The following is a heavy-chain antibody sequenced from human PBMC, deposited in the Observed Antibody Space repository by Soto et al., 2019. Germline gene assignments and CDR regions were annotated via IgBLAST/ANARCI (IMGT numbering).Heavy chain of an antibody. D-gene: IGHD6-19*01. V-gene: IGHV1-46*01. CDR3: ARDLRDGIAVAGDYYYGMDV. CDR2: INPSGGST. CDR1: GYTFTSYY. Sequence: EASVKVSCKASGYTFTSYYMHWVRQAPGQGLEWMGIINPSGGSTSYAQKFQGRVTMTRDTSTSTVYMELSSLRSEDTAVYYCARDLRDGIAVAGDYYYGMDVWGQGTTVTVS. J-gene: IGHJ6*02.